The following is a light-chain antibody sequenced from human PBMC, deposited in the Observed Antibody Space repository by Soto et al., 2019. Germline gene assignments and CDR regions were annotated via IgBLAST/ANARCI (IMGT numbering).Light chain of an antibody. CDR1: QSVSSN. V-gene: IGKV3-15*01. J-gene: IGKJ4*01. CDR2: GAS. Sequence: EIVMTQSPATLSVSPGERATLSCRASQSVSSNLAWFQQRPGQAPRRLIYGASTRATGVPARFSGSGSGTEFTLTISSLLSEDFTIYYCQHYNNCPLTLGGGTKVEIK. CDR3: QHYNNCPLT.